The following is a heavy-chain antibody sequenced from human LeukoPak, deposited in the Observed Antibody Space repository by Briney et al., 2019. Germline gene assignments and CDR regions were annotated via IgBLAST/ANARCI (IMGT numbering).Heavy chain of an antibody. D-gene: IGHD3-9*01. J-gene: IGHJ3*02. CDR1: GFTFSSYA. V-gene: IGHV3-30*04. Sequence: PGRSLSLSCAASGFTFSSYAMHWVRQAPGRGLEWVAVISYDGSNKYYADSVKGRFTISSDNSKNTLYLQMNSLRAEDTAVYYCARDHDILTLTSQNAFDIWGQGTMVTVSS. CDR3: ARDHDILTLTSQNAFDI. CDR2: ISYDGSNK.